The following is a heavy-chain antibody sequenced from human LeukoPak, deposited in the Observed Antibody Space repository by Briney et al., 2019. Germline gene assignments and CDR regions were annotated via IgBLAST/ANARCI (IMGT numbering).Heavy chain of an antibody. V-gene: IGHV1-24*01. CDR1: GYTLTELS. J-gene: IGHJ4*02. D-gene: IGHD3-22*01. CDR3: ATWHYDSSGYYHDY. Sequence: ASVKVSCKVSGYTLTELSMHWVRQAPGKGLEWMGGFDPEDGETIYAQKFQGRVTMTEDTSTDTAYMELSSLRSEDTAVYYCATWHYDSSGYYHDYWGQGTLVTVSS. CDR2: FDPEDGET.